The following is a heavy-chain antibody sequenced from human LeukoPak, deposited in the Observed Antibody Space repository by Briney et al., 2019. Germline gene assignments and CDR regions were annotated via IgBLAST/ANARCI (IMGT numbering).Heavy chain of an antibody. J-gene: IGHJ5*02. D-gene: IGHD6-13*01. CDR1: GFTFSSYA. Sequence: GGSLRLSCAASGFTFSSYAMSWVRQAPGKGLEWVSAISCSGGSTYYADSVKGRFTISRDNSKNTLYLQMNSLRAGDTAVYYCAKVFRIATNWFDPWGQGTLVTVSA. CDR2: ISCSGGST. V-gene: IGHV3-23*01. CDR3: AKVFRIATNWFDP.